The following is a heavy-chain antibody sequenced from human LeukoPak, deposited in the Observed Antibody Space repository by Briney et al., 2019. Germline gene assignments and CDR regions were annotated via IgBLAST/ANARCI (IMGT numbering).Heavy chain of an antibody. CDR1: GVTFSSYS. V-gene: IGHV3-21*01. J-gene: IGHJ4*02. CDR2: ISSSSSYI. CDR3: ARADTYYYDSRGYYTFDY. D-gene: IGHD3-22*01. Sequence: GGSLRLSCAASGVTFSSYSMSWVRQAPGKGLEWVSSISSSSSYIYYVDSVKGRFTISRDNAKNSLYLQMNSLRAEDTAVYYCARADTYYYDSRGYYTFDYWGQGTLVTVSS.